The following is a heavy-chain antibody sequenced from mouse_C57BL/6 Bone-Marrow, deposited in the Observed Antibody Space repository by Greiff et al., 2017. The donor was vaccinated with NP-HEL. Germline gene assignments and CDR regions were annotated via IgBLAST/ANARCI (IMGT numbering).Heavy chain of an antibody. J-gene: IGHJ2*01. CDR3: ARSTMITFDY. CDR1: GYTFTSYW. Sequence: QVQLQQPGAELVRPGSSVKLSCKASGYTFTSYWMHWVKQRPIQGLEWIGNIDPYDSETHYNQKFKDKATLTVDKSSSTAYMQLSSLTSEDSAVYYCARSTMITFDYWGQGTTLTVSS. V-gene: IGHV1-52*01. D-gene: IGHD2-4*01. CDR2: IDPYDSET.